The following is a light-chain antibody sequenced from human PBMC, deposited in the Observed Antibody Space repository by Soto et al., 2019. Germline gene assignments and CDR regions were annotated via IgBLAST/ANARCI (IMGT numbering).Light chain of an antibody. CDR3: QSYDSSLSGL. Sequence: QSVLTQPPSVSGAPGQRVTISCTGNSSNIGAGFDVHWYQQLPGTAPRLLIYGNTNRPSGVPDRFSGSKSGTSASLAITGLQAEDEADYYCQSYDSSLSGLFGGGTKVTVL. V-gene: IGLV1-40*01. J-gene: IGLJ2*01. CDR1: SSNIGAGFD. CDR2: GNT.